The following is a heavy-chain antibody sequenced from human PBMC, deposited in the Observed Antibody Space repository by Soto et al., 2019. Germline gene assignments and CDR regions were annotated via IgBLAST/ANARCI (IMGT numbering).Heavy chain of an antibody. V-gene: IGHV3-30-3*01. Sequence: GGSLRLSCAASGFTFSSYAMHWVRQAPGKGLEWVAVISYDGSNKYYADSVKGRFTISRDNSKNTLYLQMNSLRAEDTAVYYCARGPVVVVPAAPGYYYGMDVWGQGTTVTVSS. CDR2: ISYDGSNK. J-gene: IGHJ6*02. CDR3: ARGPVVVVPAAPGYYYGMDV. D-gene: IGHD2-2*01. CDR1: GFTFSSYA.